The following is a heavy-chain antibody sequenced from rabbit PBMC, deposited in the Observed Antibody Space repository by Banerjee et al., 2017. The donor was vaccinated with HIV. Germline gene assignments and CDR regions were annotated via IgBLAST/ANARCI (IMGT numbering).Heavy chain of an antibody. V-gene: IGHV1S45*01. Sequence: QEQLEESGGGLVKPGGSLTLSCTASAFSFSNKYVMCWVRQAPGKGLEWIACINTSSGNTVYASWAKGRFTISKTSSTTVTLQMTSLTAADTASYFCARVLVEYDYGMDLWGQGTLVTVS. CDR3: ARVLVEYDYGMDL. D-gene: IGHD4-2*01. CDR2: INTSSGNT. CDR1: AFSFSNKYV. J-gene: IGHJ6*01.